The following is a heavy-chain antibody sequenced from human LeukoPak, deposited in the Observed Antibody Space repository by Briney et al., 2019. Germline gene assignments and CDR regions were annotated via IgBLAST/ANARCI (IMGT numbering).Heavy chain of an antibody. CDR3: SRPPDILTGKNWFDS. CDR2: INSDGSIT. D-gene: IGHD3-9*01. CDR1: GFTFSTYW. V-gene: IGHV3-74*01. Sequence: PGGSLRLSCAASGFTFSTYWMHWVRQAPGKGLVWVSRINSDGSITDYADSVKGRVIISRDNAKNTLYLQMNSLRVEDTAVYYCSRPPDILTGKNWFDSWGQGTLVTVSS. J-gene: IGHJ5*01.